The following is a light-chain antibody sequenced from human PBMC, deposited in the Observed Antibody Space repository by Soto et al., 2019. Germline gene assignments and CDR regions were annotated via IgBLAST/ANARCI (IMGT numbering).Light chain of an antibody. CDR1: QSVSST. J-gene: IGKJ1*01. CDR3: QQYNNWPPT. Sequence: EIVMTQSPATLSVSPGERATLSCRASQSVSSTLAWYQQKPGQAPRLLIYGASTRATGIPARFSGSGSGTEFTLTIGSLQSEDFAVYYCQQYNNWPPTFGQGTKVEIK. V-gene: IGKV3-15*01. CDR2: GAS.